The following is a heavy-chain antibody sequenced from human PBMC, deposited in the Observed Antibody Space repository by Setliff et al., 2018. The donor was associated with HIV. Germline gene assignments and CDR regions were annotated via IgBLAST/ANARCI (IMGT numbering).Heavy chain of an antibody. CDR1: GGSIVSSSYY. CDR2: MYYRGTT. Sequence: PSETLSLTCTVSGGSIVSSSYYWGWIRQPPGKGLEWIGTMYYRGTTYNNQSLKSRVTFSADTSKNQFPLNLNSVTATDPAVYYCARQGLTMNRGVPAPILYYFDYWGPGILVTVSS. V-gene: IGHV4-39*01. D-gene: IGHD3-10*01. J-gene: IGHJ4*02. CDR3: ARQGLTMNRGVPAPILYYFDY.